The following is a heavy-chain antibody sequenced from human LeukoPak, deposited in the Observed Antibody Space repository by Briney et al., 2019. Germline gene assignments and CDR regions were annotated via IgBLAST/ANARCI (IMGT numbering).Heavy chain of an antibody. J-gene: IGHJ4*02. CDR3: AKDLGYSSGWHLGY. CDR1: GFTFSSYG. V-gene: IGHV3-30*18. CDR2: ISYDGCNK. Sequence: GGSLRLSCAASGFTFSSYGMHWVRQAPGKGLEGVAVISYDGCNKYYADSVKGRFTISRDNSKNTLYLQMNSLRAEDTAVYYCAKDLGYSSGWHLGYWGQGTLVTVSS. D-gene: IGHD6-19*01.